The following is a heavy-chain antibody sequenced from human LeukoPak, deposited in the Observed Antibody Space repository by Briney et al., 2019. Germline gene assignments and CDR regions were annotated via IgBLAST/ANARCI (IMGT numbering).Heavy chain of an antibody. CDR3: AREARRGYYYESGAFDI. CDR1: GFTFSSYW. Sequence: QPGGSLRLSCAASGFTFSSYWMHWVRQAPGKGLVWVSRINSDGSSTSYADSVKGRFTISRDNAKNTLYLQMNSLRAEDTAVYYCAREARRGYYYESGAFDIWGQGTMVTVSS. V-gene: IGHV3-74*01. D-gene: IGHD3-22*01. CDR2: INSDGSST. J-gene: IGHJ3*02.